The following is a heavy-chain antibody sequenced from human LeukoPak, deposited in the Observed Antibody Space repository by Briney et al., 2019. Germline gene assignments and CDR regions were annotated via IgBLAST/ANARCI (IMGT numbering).Heavy chain of an antibody. J-gene: IGHJ4*02. CDR1: GASISSSF. CDR2: IYYTGST. D-gene: IGHD6-13*01. Sequence: SETLSLTCTVSGASISSSFWTWIRQSPGKGLEWLAYIYYTGSTNLNPSLKSRLTISVDTSKNQFSLRLSSVTAADTAVYYCAREPTYSSSWHTSCDYWGQGTLVTVSS. CDR3: AREPTYSSSWHTSCDY. V-gene: IGHV4-59*12.